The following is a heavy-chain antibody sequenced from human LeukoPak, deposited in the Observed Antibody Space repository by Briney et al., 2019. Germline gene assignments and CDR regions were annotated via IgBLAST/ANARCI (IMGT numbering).Heavy chain of an antibody. CDR2: MNPNSGNT. V-gene: IGHV1-8*01. Sequence: GASVKVSCKASGYTFTSYDINWVRQATGQGLEWVGWMNPNSGNTGYAQKFQGRVTMTRNTSISTVYMELSSLRSEDTAVYYCARGISHTFYYYYYMDVWGKGTTVTVSS. D-gene: IGHD2-15*01. CDR3: ARGISHTFYYYYYMDV. J-gene: IGHJ6*03. CDR1: GYTFTSYD.